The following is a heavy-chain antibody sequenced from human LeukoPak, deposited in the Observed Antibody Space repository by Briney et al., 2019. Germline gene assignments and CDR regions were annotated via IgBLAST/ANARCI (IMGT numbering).Heavy chain of an antibody. D-gene: IGHD3-3*01. CDR2: IYYSGST. J-gene: IGHJ5*02. Sequence: SETLPLTCTVSGGSISSYYWSWIRQPPGKGLEWIGYIYYSGSTNYNPSLKSRVTISVDTSKNQFSLKLSSVTAADTAVYYCARALRFLDPHHNWFDPWGQGTLVTVSS. V-gene: IGHV4-59*01. CDR3: ARALRFLDPHHNWFDP. CDR1: GGSISSYY.